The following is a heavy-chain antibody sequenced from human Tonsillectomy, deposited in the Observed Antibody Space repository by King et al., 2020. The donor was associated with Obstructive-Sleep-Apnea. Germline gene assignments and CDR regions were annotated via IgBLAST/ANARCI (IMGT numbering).Heavy chain of an antibody. V-gene: IGHV1-2*04. CDR2: INPKSGGT. J-gene: IGHJ4*02. CDR1: GYTFTGYY. Sequence: QLVQSGAEVKKPGASVKVSCKASGYTFTGYYIHWVRQAPGQGLELMGWINPKSGGTNYAQNFQGWVTMTRDTSISTAYMELRSLRSDDTAVYFCARNISSGYDYGGQGPPVTVPS. D-gene: IGHD3-22*01. CDR3: ARNISSGYDY.